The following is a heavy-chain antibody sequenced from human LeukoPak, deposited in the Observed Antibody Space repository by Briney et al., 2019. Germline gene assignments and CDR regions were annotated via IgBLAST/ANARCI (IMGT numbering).Heavy chain of an antibody. CDR2: IIPIFGTA. D-gene: IGHD3-3*01. J-gene: IGHJ6*03. CDR1: GGTFSSYA. Sequence: SVKVSCKASGGTFSSYAISWVRQAPGQGLEWMGGIIPIFGTANYAQKFQGRVTITADESTSTAYMELSSLRSEDTAVYYCARGNFGVVSNYYMDVWGKGTTVTVSS. V-gene: IGHV1-69*01. CDR3: ARGNFGVVSNYYMDV.